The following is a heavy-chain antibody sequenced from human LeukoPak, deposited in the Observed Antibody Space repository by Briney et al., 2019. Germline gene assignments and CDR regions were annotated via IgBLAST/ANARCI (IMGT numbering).Heavy chain of an antibody. J-gene: IGHJ5*02. V-gene: IGHV4-38-2*01. CDR3: ASASYGSGSYYRRGFDP. CDR2: IYHSGST. D-gene: IGHD3-10*01. Sequence: SETLSLTCAVSGYSISSGYYWGWIRQPPGKGLEWIGSIYHSGSTYYNPSLKRRVTISVDTSKNQFSLKLSSVTAADTAVYYCASASYGSGSYYRRGFDPWGQGTLVTVSS. CDR1: GYSISSGYY.